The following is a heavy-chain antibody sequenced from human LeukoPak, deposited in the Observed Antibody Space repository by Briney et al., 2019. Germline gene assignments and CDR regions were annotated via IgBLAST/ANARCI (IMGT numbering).Heavy chain of an antibody. V-gene: IGHV3-30*18. CDR1: GFSVSNTY. Sequence: GGSLRLSCAASGFSVSNTYMSWVRQAPGKGLEWVAVVPYDGSNKYYADSVKGRFTISRDNSKNTLYMQMNSLRAEDTAVYYCAKGGREAGTVGYWGQGTLVTVSS. J-gene: IGHJ4*02. D-gene: IGHD6-19*01. CDR2: VPYDGSNK. CDR3: AKGGREAGTVGY.